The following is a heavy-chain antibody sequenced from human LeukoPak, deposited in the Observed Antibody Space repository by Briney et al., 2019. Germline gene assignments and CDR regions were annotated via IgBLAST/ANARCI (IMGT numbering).Heavy chain of an antibody. D-gene: IGHD3-10*01. V-gene: IGHV1-46*01. CDR2: ITPNTGDT. CDR1: GYTFSSFY. J-gene: IGHJ4*02. Sequence: GASVKVSCKASGYTFSSFYLHWVRQAPGQGLEWMGIITPNTGDTTYAPKFQDRLIMTRDRSTSTVYMELRSLRSEDTAVYYCARSRNYYRVYFDNWGQGTLVPVSS. CDR3: ARSRNYYRVYFDN.